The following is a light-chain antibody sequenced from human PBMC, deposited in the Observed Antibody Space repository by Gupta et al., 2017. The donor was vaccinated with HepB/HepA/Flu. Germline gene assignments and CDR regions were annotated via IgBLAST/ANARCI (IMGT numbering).Light chain of an antibody. CDR3: QQSYSTVT. Sequence: IQMIQSPSSLSASVGDRVTISCRASQSISSYLNWYQQKPGKAPKLLIYAASRGESGVPSRFSGSGSGTDFTLTISSLQPEDFAVYYCQQSYSTVTFGQGTKVEIK. V-gene: IGKV1-39*01. CDR2: AAS. CDR1: QSISSY. J-gene: IGKJ1*01.